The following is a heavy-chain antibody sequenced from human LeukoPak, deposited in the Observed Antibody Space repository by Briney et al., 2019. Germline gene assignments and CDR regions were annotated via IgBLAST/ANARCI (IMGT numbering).Heavy chain of an antibody. Sequence: PGGSLRLSCAASGFTFSSYGMHWVRQAPGKGLEWVAVISYDGSNKYYADSVKGRFTISRDNSKNTLYLQMNSLRAEDTAVYYCARDGGRAATLYYFDYWGQGTLVTVSS. V-gene: IGHV3-30*19. J-gene: IGHJ4*02. CDR1: GFTFSSYG. CDR3: ARDGGRAATLYYFDY. CDR2: ISYDGSNK. D-gene: IGHD1-26*01.